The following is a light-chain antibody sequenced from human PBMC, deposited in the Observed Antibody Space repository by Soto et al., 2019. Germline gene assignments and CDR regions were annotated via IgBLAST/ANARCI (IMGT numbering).Light chain of an antibody. CDR2: KAS. Sequence: DIQMTQSPSSLSASVGDRVTITYRASQSISSYLNWDQQKPGKAPKLLIYKASTLKSGVPARFSGSGSGTEFTLTISSLQPDDFATYYCQQYNTYSTFGQGTLLEI. CDR1: QSISSY. J-gene: IGKJ5*01. V-gene: IGKV1-5*03. CDR3: QQYNTYST.